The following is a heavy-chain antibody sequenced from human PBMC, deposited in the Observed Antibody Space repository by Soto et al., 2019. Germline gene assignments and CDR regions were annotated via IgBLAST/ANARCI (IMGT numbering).Heavy chain of an antibody. J-gene: IGHJ5*02. D-gene: IGHD1-26*01. CDR3: AIGRHKTSGSNTWFDP. Sequence: EVQLLESGGGLVQPGGSLRLSCAASGVTFNSSAMNWVRQGPAKGLEWVSTISNTGGGKFYADSVKGRFTISRDNSKNTLYLQMHSLRADDTAVYFCAIGRHKTSGSNTWFDPWGRGTLVTVSS. CDR2: ISNTGGGK. CDR1: GVTFNSSA. V-gene: IGHV3-23*01.